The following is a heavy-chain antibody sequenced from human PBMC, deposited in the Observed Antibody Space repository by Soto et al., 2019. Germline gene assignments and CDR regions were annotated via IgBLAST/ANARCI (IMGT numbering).Heavy chain of an antibody. CDR1: GFTFSGYS. CDR2: ISSSSSYI. Sequence: PGGSLRLSCAASGFTFSGYSMNWVRQAPGKGLEWVSSISSSSSYIYYADSVKGRFTISRDNAKNSLYLQMNSLRAEDTAVYYCARDSTWGYYYYGMDVWGQGTRSPSP. V-gene: IGHV3-21*01. D-gene: IGHD1-26*01. CDR3: ARDSTWGYYYYGMDV. J-gene: IGHJ6*02.